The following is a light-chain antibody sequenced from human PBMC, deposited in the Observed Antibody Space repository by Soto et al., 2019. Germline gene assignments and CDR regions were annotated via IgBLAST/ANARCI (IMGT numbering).Light chain of an antibody. CDR3: QQYNNWPPWT. J-gene: IGKJ1*01. CDR1: QSVSSN. V-gene: IGKV3-15*01. Sequence: EIVRTQSPATLSVSPGERATLSCRASQSVSSNLAWYQQKPGQAPRSLIYGAATRATGIPARFSGSGSGTEFTLTISSLQSEDFAVYYGQQYNNWPPWTFGQGTKVDIK. CDR2: GAA.